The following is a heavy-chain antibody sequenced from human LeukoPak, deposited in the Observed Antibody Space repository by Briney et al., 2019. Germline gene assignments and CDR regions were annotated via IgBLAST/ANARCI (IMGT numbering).Heavy chain of an antibody. J-gene: IGHJ3*02. Sequence: PSETLSLTCTVSGGSISSYYRSWIRQPPGKGLEWIGYIYYSGSTNYNPSLKSRVTISVDTSNNLFSLKLSSVTAADTAVYYCARGQYGDYDDAFDIWGQGTMVTVSS. V-gene: IGHV4-59*12. CDR2: IYYSGST. CDR1: GGSISSYY. CDR3: ARGQYGDYDDAFDI. D-gene: IGHD4-17*01.